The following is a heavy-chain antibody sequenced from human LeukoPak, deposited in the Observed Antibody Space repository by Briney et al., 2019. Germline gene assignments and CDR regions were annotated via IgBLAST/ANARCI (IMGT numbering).Heavy chain of an antibody. J-gene: IGHJ4*02. D-gene: IGHD1-14*01. V-gene: IGHV3-30*18. CDR3: AKDTRDDHHSDY. CDR2: ISYDGINK. Sequence: QPGGSLRPSCAVSGFTFSAYGMHWARQAPGKGRGWVAIISYDGINKYYPDSVKGRFTISRDNSKNTLYLQMNSLRAEDTAVYYCAKDTRDDHHSDYWGQGTLVTVSS. CDR1: GFTFSAYG.